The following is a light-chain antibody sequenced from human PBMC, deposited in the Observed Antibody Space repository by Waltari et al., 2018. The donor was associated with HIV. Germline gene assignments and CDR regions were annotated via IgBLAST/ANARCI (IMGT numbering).Light chain of an antibody. CDR1: RGGSGN. CDR3: HQYNGWWT. J-gene: IGKJ1*01. V-gene: IGKV3-15*01. Sequence: EMVMTQSPATLSAFPGKRATLSWTGSRGGSGNLAWYQQKPGQAPRLLIYGASTRATGIPARFSGSGSETEFTLTISSLQSEDFAVYHCHQYNGWWTFGQGTKVEV. CDR2: GAS.